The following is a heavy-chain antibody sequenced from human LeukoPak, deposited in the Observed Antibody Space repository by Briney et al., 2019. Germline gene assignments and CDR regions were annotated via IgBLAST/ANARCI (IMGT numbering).Heavy chain of an antibody. CDR2: ISTSRST. V-gene: IGHV3-48*01. CDR1: GFTFSSYS. CDR3: ARDRYSYGYEVGY. Sequence: GRSLRLSCAASGFTFSSYSMNWVRQAPGKGLEWVSYISTSRSTYAESVKGRFTISRDNAKNSLYLQMNSLRAEDTAVYYCARDRYSYGYEVGYWGQGTLVTVSS. J-gene: IGHJ4*02. D-gene: IGHD5-18*01.